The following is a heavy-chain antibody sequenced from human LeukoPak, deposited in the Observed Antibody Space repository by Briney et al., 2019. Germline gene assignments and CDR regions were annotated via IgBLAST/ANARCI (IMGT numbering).Heavy chain of an antibody. CDR1: GGSISSYY. D-gene: IGHD6-13*01. V-gene: IGHV4-59*08. CDR2: IYYSGST. J-gene: IGHJ4*02. CDR3: ARLLAGYSSSWLDY. Sequence: KPSETLSLTCTVSGGSISSYYWSWIRQPPGKGLEWIGYIYYSGSTNYNPSLKSRVTISVDTSKNQFSLKLSSVTAADTAVYYCARLLAGYSSSWLDYWGQGTLVTVSS.